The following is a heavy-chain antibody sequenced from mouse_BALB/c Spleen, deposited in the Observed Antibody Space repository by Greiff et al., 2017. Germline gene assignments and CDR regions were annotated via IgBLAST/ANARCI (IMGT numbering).Heavy chain of an antibody. J-gene: IGHJ4*01. V-gene: IGHV2-9*02. CDR3: ARDRFSYAMDY. D-gene: IGHD2-14*01. Sequence: QVQPKESGPGLVAPSQSLSITCSVPGFSLTSHGVHWVRQPSGKGLEWLGVIWAGGSTNYNSALMSRLSISKDNSKNQVFLKMNSLQTDDTAMYYCARDRFSYAMDYWGQGTSVTVSS. CDR2: IWAGGST. CDR1: GFSLTSHG.